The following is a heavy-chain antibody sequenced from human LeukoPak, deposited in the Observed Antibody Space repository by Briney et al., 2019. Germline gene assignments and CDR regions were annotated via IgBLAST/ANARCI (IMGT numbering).Heavy chain of an antibody. CDR2: INSDGNSP. D-gene: IGHD3-22*01. Sequence: GGSLRLSCAASEFTFSSYWMHWLRQTPGKGLMWVSRINSDGNSPLYADSVRGRFTISRDNAKNTLYLQMNSLRAEDTAVYYCARGGHYSHDAFDFWGQGTMVTVSS. CDR3: ARGGHYSHDAFDF. J-gene: IGHJ3*01. CDR1: EFTFSSYW. V-gene: IGHV3-74*01.